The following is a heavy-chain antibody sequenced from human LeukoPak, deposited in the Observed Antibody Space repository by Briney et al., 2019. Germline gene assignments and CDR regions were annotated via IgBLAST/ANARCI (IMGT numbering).Heavy chain of an antibody. CDR3: ARVVAAAGTGGWFDP. Sequence: EAALKVSCKASGYTFTGYYMHWVRRATGQGLEWMGWINPNSGGTNYAQKFQGRVTMTRDTSISTAYMELSRLRSDDTAVYYCARVVAAAGTGGWFDPWGQGSLVTVSS. J-gene: IGHJ5*02. V-gene: IGHV1-2*02. D-gene: IGHD6-13*01. CDR1: GYTFTGYY. CDR2: INPNSGGT.